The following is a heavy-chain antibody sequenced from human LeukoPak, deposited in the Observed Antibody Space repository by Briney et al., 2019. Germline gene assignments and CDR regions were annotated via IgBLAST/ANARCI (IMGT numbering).Heavy chain of an antibody. Sequence: GGSLRLSCAASGFTFSSSPMYWVRQAPGKGLEYVSAISSNGGSTYYADSVKGRFTISRDNSKNTLYLQMGSLRAEDMAVYYCARLSGSYSTTYYFDYWGQGTLVTVSS. CDR3: ARLSGSYSTTYYFDY. CDR1: GFTFSSSP. J-gene: IGHJ4*02. CDR2: ISSNGGST. V-gene: IGHV3-64*02. D-gene: IGHD1-26*01.